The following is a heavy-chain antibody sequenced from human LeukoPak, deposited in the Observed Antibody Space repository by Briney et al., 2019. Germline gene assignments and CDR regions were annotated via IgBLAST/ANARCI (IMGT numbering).Heavy chain of an antibody. CDR1: GFTFSSHG. V-gene: IGHV3-33*01. Sequence: GRSLRLSCAASGFTFSSHGFHWVRQAPGKGLEWVAAIWYDGSNQYYADFVKGRFTISRDNSKNTLYLQMNSLRAEDTAVYYCARGPIDAFDIWGQGTMVTVSS. CDR3: ARGPIDAFDI. CDR2: IWYDGSNQ. J-gene: IGHJ3*02.